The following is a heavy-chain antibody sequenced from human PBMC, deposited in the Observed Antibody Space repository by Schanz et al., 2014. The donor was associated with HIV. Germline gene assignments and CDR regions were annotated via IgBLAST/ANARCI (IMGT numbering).Heavy chain of an antibody. Sequence: QVRLQQWGAGLLKPSGTLSLTCAAYGGLFSGHYWSWVRQSPGKGLQWIGEIDDAGNINYEPSLKSRITNAVATNERQSFLKDTSMSAADPDVYFCATSEVAFNGDASLGLWSMVAGAGPLDFWGQGLLVTVSS. CDR3: ATSEVAFNGDASLGLWSMVAGAGPLDF. J-gene: IGHJ1*01. CDR2: IDDAGNI. V-gene: IGHV4-34*01. D-gene: IGHD6-19*01. CDR1: GGLFSGHY.